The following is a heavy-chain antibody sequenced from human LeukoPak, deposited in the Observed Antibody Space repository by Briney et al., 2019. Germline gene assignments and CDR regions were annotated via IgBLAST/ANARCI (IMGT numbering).Heavy chain of an antibody. CDR1: GYTFTSYD. V-gene: IGHV1-8*01. CDR2: MNPNSGNT. J-gene: IGHJ5*02. Sequence: ASVKVSCKASGYTFTSYDINWVRQATGQGLEWMGWMNPNSGNTGYAQKFQGRVTMTRNTSISTAYMELSSLRSEDTAVYCCARGGRAIKQQLEGNWFDPWGQGTLVTVSS. D-gene: IGHD6-13*01. CDR3: ARGGRAIKQQLEGNWFDP.